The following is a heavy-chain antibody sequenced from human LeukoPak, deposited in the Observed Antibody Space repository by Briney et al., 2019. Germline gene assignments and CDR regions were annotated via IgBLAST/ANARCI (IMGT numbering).Heavy chain of an antibody. CDR2: INHSGST. CDR1: GGSFSGYY. J-gene: IGHJ4*02. D-gene: IGHD6-19*01. Sequence: SETLSLTCAVYGGSFSGYYWSWIRQPPGKGLEWIGEINHSGSTNYNPSLESRVTISVDTSKNQFSLKLSSVTAADTAVYYCAGRAVADIYFDYWGQGTLVTVSS. CDR3: AGRAVADIYFDY. V-gene: IGHV4-34*01.